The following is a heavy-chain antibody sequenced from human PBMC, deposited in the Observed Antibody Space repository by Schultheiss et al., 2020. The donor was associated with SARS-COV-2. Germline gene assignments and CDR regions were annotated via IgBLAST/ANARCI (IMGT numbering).Heavy chain of an antibody. CDR2: IYYSGST. CDR3: ARGEHGYSYGF. V-gene: IGHV4-59*01. Sequence: SETLSLTCTVSGGSISSYYWSWIRQPPGKGLEWIGYIYYSGSTNYNPSLKSRVTMSVDTSKNQFSLKLSSVTAADTAVYYCARGEHGYSYGFGGQGTLVTVSS. J-gene: IGHJ4*02. D-gene: IGHD5-18*01. CDR1: GGSISSYY.